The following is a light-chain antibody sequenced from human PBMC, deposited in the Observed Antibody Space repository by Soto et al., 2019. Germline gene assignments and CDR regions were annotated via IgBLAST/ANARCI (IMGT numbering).Light chain of an antibody. CDR2: KGS. Sequence: DIQMTQSPSTLSASVGDRVTITCRASQSISSWLAWYQQKPGKAPKLLLYKGSSLVSGGPSRFSGSGSGTAFTLTISRMQPDDFATYYCQQYNSYPWTFGQGTKVEIK. V-gene: IGKV1-5*03. J-gene: IGKJ1*01. CDR3: QQYNSYPWT. CDR1: QSISSW.